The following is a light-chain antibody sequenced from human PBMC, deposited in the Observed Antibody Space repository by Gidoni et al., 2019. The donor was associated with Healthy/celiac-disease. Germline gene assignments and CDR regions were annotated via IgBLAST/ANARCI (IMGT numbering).Light chain of an antibody. CDR1: QIIRND. J-gene: IGKJ1*01. Sequence: AIQITQSPSSLSASVGDRVTITCRASQIIRNDLGWYQQKPGKAPKLLIYAASSLQSGVPSRFSGSGSGTDFTLTISSLQPEDFATYYCLQDYNSPRTFGQGTKVEIK. CDR2: AAS. V-gene: IGKV1-6*01. CDR3: LQDYNSPRT.